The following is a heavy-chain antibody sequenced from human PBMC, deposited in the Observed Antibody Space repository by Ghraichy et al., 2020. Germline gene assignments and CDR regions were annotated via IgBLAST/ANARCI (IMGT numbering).Heavy chain of an antibody. CDR3: ARDLGARIAAAASDY. V-gene: IGHV3-21*06. D-gene: IGHD6-13*01. CDR1: GFSFSNYD. CDR2: ISTRGNYI. Sequence: GGSLRLSCAASGFSFSNYDMNWVRQAPGKGLEWVSSISTRGNYIYYADSVRGRFTISRDNPKNSLYLQMNSLRVEDTAVYYCARDLGARIAAAASDYWGQGTLVAVSS. J-gene: IGHJ4*02.